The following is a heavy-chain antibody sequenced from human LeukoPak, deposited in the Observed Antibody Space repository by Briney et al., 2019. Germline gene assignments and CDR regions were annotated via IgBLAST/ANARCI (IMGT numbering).Heavy chain of an antibody. CDR1: GGSISSYY. Sequence: SETLSLTCTVSGGSISSYYWSWIRQPPGKGLEWIGYIYYSGSTNYNPSLKSRVTISVDTSKNQFSLKLSSVTAADTAVYYCARRSAMRKQMRDYYYYMDVWGKGTTVTISS. CDR3: ARRSAMRKQMRDYYYYMDV. J-gene: IGHJ6*03. V-gene: IGHV4-59*12. D-gene: IGHD2-2*01. CDR2: IYYSGST.